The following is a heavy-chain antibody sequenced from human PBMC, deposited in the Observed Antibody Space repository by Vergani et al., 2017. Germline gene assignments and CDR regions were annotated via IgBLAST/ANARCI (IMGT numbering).Heavy chain of an antibody. CDR2: VDPEDGET. Sequence: VQLVQSGAEVKKPGASVKVSCKASGYTFTGYYMHWVKQAPGKGLEWMGLVDPEDGETIYAEKFKGRVTIAADTSTDTAHLELSSLRSEDTAVYYCAREQWLPIDYFDYWGQGTLVTVSS. J-gene: IGHJ4*02. CDR3: AREQWLPIDYFDY. V-gene: IGHV1-69-2*01. CDR1: GYTFTGYY. D-gene: IGHD6-19*01.